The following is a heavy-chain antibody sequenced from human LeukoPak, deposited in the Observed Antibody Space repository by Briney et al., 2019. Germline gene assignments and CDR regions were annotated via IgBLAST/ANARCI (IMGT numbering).Heavy chain of an antibody. CDR2: ISSSGSTI. J-gene: IGHJ3*02. D-gene: IGHD2-21*02. V-gene: IGHV3-48*03. CDR1: GFTFSSYV. Sequence: GGSLRLSCAASGFTFSSYVMNWVRQAPGKGLEWVSYISSSGSTIYYADSVKGRFTISRDNAKNSLYLQMNSLRAEDTAVYYCAKTVVVTGNPRAFDIWGQGTMVTVSS. CDR3: AKTVVVTGNPRAFDI.